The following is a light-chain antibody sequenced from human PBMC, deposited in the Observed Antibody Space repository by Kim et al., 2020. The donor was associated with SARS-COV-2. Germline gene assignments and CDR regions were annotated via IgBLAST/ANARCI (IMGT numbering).Light chain of an antibody. CDR3: NSYSSVNRFV. CDR2: DFT. CDR1: AGDSLS. Sequence: GSRGQSITISCSETAGDSLSVSWYQQHPGKSPVLIMYDFTRRPSGIPDRFSGSKSGNVASLTISGLQPEDEADYYCNSYSSVNRFVFGGGTKVTVL. V-gene: IGLV2-14*03. J-gene: IGLJ1*01.